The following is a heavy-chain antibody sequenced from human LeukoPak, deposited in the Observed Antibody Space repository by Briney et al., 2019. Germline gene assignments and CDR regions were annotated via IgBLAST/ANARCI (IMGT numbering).Heavy chain of an antibody. J-gene: IGHJ4*02. V-gene: IGHV3-74*01. CDR3: ARVGAVAGTFDY. CDR2: TDSDGSST. Sequence: GGSLRLSCAASGFTFSSYWMHWVRQAPGKGLVWVSRTDSDGSSTTYADSVKGRFTISRDNAKNTLYLQMNSLRAEDTAVYYCARVGAVAGTFDYWGQGTLVTVSS. CDR1: GFTFSSYW. D-gene: IGHD6-19*01.